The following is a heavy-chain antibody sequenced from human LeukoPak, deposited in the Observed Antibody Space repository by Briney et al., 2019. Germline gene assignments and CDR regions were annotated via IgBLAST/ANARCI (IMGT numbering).Heavy chain of an antibody. CDR2: IFSRSESI. CDR1: GFTFGAYT. J-gene: IGHJ5*02. V-gene: IGHV3-21*01. CDR3: ASLYSRIAVAGTTP. D-gene: IGHD6-19*01. Sequence: GGSLRLSCAASGFTFGAYTINWVRQAPGKGLEWVSCIFSRSESILYADSVKGRFTISRDNAKNSLYLQMDSLRVEDTAVYYCASLYSRIAVAGTTPWGQGTLVTVSS.